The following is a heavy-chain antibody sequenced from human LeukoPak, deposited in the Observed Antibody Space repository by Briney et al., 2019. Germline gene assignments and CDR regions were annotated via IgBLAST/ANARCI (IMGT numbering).Heavy chain of an antibody. CDR1: GFTFSSYW. D-gene: IGHD1-26*01. V-gene: IGHV3-74*01. CDR3: AKDMWELRFFDY. CDR2: INTDGSST. Sequence: PGGSLRLSCAASGFTFSSYWMHWVRQAPGKGLVWVSRINTDGSSTSYADSVKGRFTISRDNAKNTLYLQMNSLRAEDTAVYYCAKDMWELRFFDYWGQGTLVTVSS. J-gene: IGHJ4*02.